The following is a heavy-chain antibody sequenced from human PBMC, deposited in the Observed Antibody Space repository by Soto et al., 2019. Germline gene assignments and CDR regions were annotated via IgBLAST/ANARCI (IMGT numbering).Heavy chain of an antibody. J-gene: IGHJ5*02. CDR2: INPYNGNT. V-gene: IGHV1-18*01. Sequence: ASVKVSCKASGYTFTSYAMHWVRQAPGQRLEWMGWINPYNGNTNYAQKLQGRVTMTTDTSTSTAYMELRSLRSDDTAVYYRAREPVAGIWFDPWGQGTLVTV. D-gene: IGHD6-19*01. CDR1: GYTFTSYA. CDR3: AREPVAGIWFDP.